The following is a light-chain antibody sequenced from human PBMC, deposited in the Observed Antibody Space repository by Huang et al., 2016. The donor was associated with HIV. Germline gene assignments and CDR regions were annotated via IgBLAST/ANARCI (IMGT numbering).Light chain of an antibody. J-gene: IGKJ2*01. CDR2: DAS. CDR1: QSISSW. Sequence: DIQMTQSPSTLSASVGDTVTIPCRASQSISSWLAWYQQKPGKAPKLLIYDASTLESGVPSRFSGSGGGTEFTLTISSLQPDNFATYYCQQYNTYPYTFGQGTKLEIK. V-gene: IGKV1-5*01. CDR3: QQYNTYPYT.